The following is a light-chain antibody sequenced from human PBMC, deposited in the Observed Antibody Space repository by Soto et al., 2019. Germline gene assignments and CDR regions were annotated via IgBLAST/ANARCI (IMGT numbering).Light chain of an antibody. J-gene: IGKJ1*01. V-gene: IGKV3-20*01. CDR3: HQYGSSPRT. CDR2: GAS. CDR1: QSVSSTY. Sequence: PGERATLSCRASQSVSSTYFAWYRQKPGQSPSLLIYGASNRATGVPDRFSGSGSGTDFTLTISRLEPEDFAVYSCHQYGSSPRTFGQGTKVEIK.